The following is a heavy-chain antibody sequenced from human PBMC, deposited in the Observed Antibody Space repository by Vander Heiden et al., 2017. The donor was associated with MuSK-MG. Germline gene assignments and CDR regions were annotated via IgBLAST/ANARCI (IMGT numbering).Heavy chain of an antibody. V-gene: IGHV1-8*01. CDR2: MRPTTGDT. Sequence: QVQLVQSGAEVREPGASVKVSCRASGYTFTSDDINWVRQATGQGLEWMGWMRPTTGDTGYAQKFQGRVTMTRDTSISTAYMELSSLRSEDTAVYYCARCTGNSCYYGSPFWGQGTLVTVSS. J-gene: IGHJ4*02. CDR3: ARCTGNSCYYGSPF. D-gene: IGHD3-10*01. CDR1: GYTFTSDD.